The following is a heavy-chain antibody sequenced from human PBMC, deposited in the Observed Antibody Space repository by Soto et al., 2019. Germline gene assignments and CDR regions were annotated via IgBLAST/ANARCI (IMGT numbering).Heavy chain of an antibody. CDR3: ARHFYYDFWSGYKPKGYYYYMDV. Sequence: SETLSLTCTVSGGSISSYDWSWIRQPPGKGLEWIGYIYYSGSTNYNPSLKSRVTISVDTSKNQFSLKLSSVTAADTAVYYCARHFYYDFWSGYKPKGYYYYMDVWGKGTTVTVSS. CDR2: IYYSGST. D-gene: IGHD3-3*01. J-gene: IGHJ6*03. V-gene: IGHV4-59*08. CDR1: GGSISSYD.